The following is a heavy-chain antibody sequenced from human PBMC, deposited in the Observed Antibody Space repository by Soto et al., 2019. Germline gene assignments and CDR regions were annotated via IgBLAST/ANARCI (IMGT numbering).Heavy chain of an antibody. D-gene: IGHD6-13*01. CDR2: INHSGST. CDR1: GGSFSGYY. Sequence: PSETLSLTCAVYGGSFSGYYWSWIRQPPGKGLEWIGEINHSGSTNYNPSLKSRVTISVDTSKNQFSLKLSSVTAADTAVYYCASGSKQQLVINWFDPWGQGTLVTVSS. J-gene: IGHJ5*02. CDR3: ASGSKQQLVINWFDP. V-gene: IGHV4-34*01.